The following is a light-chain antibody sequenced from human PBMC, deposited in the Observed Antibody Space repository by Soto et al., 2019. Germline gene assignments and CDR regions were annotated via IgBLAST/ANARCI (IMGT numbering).Light chain of an antibody. CDR3: TSYTASTPLV. Sequence: QSALTQPASVSGSPGQSITISCTGTGSDVGGYNYVSWYQQHPGKAPKFMIYEVTNRPSGVSDRFSGYKSGNTASLTISGLQAEDEADYYCTSYTASTPLVFGTGTKLTVL. J-gene: IGLJ1*01. CDR2: EVT. V-gene: IGLV2-14*01. CDR1: GSDVGGYNY.